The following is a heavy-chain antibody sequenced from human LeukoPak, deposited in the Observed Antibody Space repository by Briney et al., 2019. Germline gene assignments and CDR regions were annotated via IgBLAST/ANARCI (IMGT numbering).Heavy chain of an antibody. D-gene: IGHD2-21*01. CDR3: ARGRALFD. Sequence: SETLSLTCTVSGGSISSYYWSWIRQAPGKGREGSGYIYYSGSTNDNPSLESRVTISVDTSKNQFSLKLRSVTAADTAVYYCARGRALFDWGQGTLVAVSS. CDR2: IYYSGST. J-gene: IGHJ4*02. CDR1: GGSISSYY. V-gene: IGHV4-59*01.